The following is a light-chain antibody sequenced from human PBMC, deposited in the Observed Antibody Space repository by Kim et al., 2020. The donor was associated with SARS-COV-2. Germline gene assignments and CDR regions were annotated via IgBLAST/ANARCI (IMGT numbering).Light chain of an antibody. J-gene: IGKJ4*01. CDR3: QQYKSYPLT. V-gene: IGKV1-5*03. CDR2: NAT. Sequence: ASIGDRVTITCRASQSVATWLAWYQQKLGKAPKLLIYNATSLESGVPSRFSGRGSGTEYTLTISSLQPDDFATYYCQQYKSYPLTFGGGTKVDIK. CDR1: QSVATW.